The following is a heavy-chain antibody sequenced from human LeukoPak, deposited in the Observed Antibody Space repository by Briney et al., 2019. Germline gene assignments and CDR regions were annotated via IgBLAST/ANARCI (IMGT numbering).Heavy chain of an antibody. CDR2: ISGSGDNT. Sequence: GGSLRLSCAASGFTFSGYPIHWVRQAPGKGLEWVSGISGSGDNTYYADSVKGRFTISRDNSKNTLYVQVNSLGTEDTAAYYCAKGSYYDSSGSFYFDYWGQGTLVTVSS. D-gene: IGHD3-22*01. V-gene: IGHV3-23*01. CDR3: AKGSYYDSSGSFYFDY. J-gene: IGHJ4*02. CDR1: GFTFSGYP.